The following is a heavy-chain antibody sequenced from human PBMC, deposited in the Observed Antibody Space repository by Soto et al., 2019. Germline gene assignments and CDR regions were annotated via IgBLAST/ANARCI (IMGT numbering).Heavy chain of an antibody. Sequence: GGSLRLSCAASGFTFSSYGMHWVRQAPGKGLEWVALITYAGSNKNYADSVKDRFTISRDNSKNTLYLQMNSLRPEDTAVYYCARSEQYQVFAFDIWGQGTMVTVSS. V-gene: IGHV3-30*03. J-gene: IGHJ3*02. CDR1: GFTFSSYG. D-gene: IGHD6-19*01. CDR3: ARSEQYQVFAFDI. CDR2: ITYAGSNK.